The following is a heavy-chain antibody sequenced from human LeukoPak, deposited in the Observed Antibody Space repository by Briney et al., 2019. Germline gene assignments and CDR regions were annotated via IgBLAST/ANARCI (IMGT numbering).Heavy chain of an antibody. CDR2: ISHDGTKK. CDR1: GFTFSSYG. CDR3: ARRREHYAYTAMAF. D-gene: IGHD5-18*01. Sequence: PGGSLRLSCAASGFTFSSYGIHWVRLAPGKGLEWVAVISHDGTKKYYADSVKGRFTISRDNSKNTLYLQMNSLSAEDTAVYYCARRREHYAYTAMAFWGQGTTVTVSS. J-gene: IGHJ6*02. V-gene: IGHV3-30*03.